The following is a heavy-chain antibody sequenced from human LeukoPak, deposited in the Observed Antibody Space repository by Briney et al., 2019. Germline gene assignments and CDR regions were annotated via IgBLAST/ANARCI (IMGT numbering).Heavy chain of an antibody. J-gene: IGHJ4*02. CDR2: IYYSGST. CDR3: ARLFHPALSGNYPFDY. V-gene: IGHV4-59*01. CDR1: GGSINSYY. D-gene: IGHD1-26*01. Sequence: SETLSLTCTVSGGSINSYYWSWIRQPPGKGQEWIAYIYYSGSTSYNPSLKSRVTISVDTSKNQFSLKLNSVTAADTAMYYCARLFHPALSGNYPFDYWGQGTLVTVSS.